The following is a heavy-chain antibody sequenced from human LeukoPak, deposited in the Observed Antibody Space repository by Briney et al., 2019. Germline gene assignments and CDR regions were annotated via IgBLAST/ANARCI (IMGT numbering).Heavy chain of an antibody. V-gene: IGHV3-23*01. CDR2: ISGSGGST. Sequence: GGSLRPSCAASGFTFSSYAMSWVRQAPGKGLEWVSAISGSGGSTYYADSVKGRFTISRDNSKNTLYLQMNSLRAEDTAVYYCAKASGSDNWFDPWGQGTLVTVSS. D-gene: IGHD6-25*01. CDR3: AKASGSDNWFDP. J-gene: IGHJ5*02. CDR1: GFTFSSYA.